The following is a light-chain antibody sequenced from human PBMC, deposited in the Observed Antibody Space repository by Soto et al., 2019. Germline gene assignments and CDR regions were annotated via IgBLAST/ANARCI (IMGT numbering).Light chain of an antibody. J-gene: IGLJ2*01. V-gene: IGLV2-14*01. CDR1: SSDVGGYNY. CDR3: SSYTSSSTLVI. Sequence: QSVLTQPASVSGSPGQSITISCTGTSSDVGGYNYVSWYQQHPGKAPKLMIYDVNYRPSGVSNRFSGSKSSNTASLTFSGLQAEDEADYYCSSYTSSSTLVIFGGGTQLTVL. CDR2: DVN.